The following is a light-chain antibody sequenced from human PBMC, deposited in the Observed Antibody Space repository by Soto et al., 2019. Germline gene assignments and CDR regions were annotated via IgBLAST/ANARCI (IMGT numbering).Light chain of an antibody. CDR2: DVS. V-gene: IGLV2-14*01. CDR1: SSDVGGYNY. Sequence: QSVLTQPASVSGSPGQSITVSCIGTSSDVGGYNYVSWYQQHPGKAPKLMIYDVSNRPSGVSNRFSGSKSGNTASLTISGLQAEDEAYYYCSSYASSNTQVFGGGTKPTVL. CDR3: SSYASSNTQV. J-gene: IGLJ3*02.